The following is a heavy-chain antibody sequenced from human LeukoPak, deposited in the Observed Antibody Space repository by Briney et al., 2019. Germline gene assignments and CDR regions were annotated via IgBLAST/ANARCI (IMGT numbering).Heavy chain of an antibody. V-gene: IGHV4-61*02. J-gene: IGHJ5*02. Sequence: SQTLSLTCTVSGGSISSGSYYWSWIRQPAGKGLEWIGRIYTSGSTIYNPSLKSRVTISVDTTKNQFSLKLSSVTAADTAVYYCARDHIVVVPAAIYNWFDPWGQGTLVTVSS. D-gene: IGHD2-2*01. CDR2: IYTSGST. CDR3: ARDHIVVVPAAIYNWFDP. CDR1: GGSISSGSYY.